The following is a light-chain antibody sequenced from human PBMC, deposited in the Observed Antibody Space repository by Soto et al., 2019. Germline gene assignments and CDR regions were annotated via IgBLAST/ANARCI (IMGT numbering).Light chain of an antibody. Sequence: DIVMTQSPDSLAVSLGERATINCKSSQIILSTSKNKYCLNWYQQKPGQPPKLLLYWASTRESGVPDRFSGSGSGTDFTLTISSLQAEDVAVYYCQQCYNLPFTFGGGTRVEIK. V-gene: IGKV4-1*01. J-gene: IGKJ4*01. CDR2: WAS. CDR1: QIILSTSKNKYC. CDR3: QQCYNLPFT.